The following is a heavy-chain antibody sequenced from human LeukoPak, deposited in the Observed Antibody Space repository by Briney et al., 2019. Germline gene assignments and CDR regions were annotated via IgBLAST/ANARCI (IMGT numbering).Heavy chain of an antibody. Sequence: PVASVKVSCKASGGTFSSYAISWVRQAPGQGLEWMGGIIPIFGTANYAQKFQGRVTMTRNTSISTAYMELSSLRSEDTAVYYCARGQSDYGGYGFDYWGQGTLVTVSS. V-gene: IGHV1-69*05. CDR1: GGTFSSYA. CDR2: IIPIFGTA. D-gene: IGHD4-17*01. CDR3: ARGQSDYGGYGFDY. J-gene: IGHJ4*02.